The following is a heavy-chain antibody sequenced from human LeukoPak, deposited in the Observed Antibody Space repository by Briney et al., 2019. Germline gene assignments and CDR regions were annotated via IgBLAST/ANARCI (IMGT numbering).Heavy chain of an antibody. J-gene: IGHJ3*02. Sequence: GGSLRLSCAASGFTFSSSAMSWVRQAPGKGLEWFSVIYSGGSTYYADSVKGRFTISRNNSKNTLYLQMNSLRAEDTAVYYCARQSGSYVRYRSAFDIWGQGTMVTVSS. D-gene: IGHD1-26*01. CDR3: ARQSGSYVRYRSAFDI. CDR2: IYSGGST. V-gene: IGHV3-66*04. CDR1: GFTFSSSA.